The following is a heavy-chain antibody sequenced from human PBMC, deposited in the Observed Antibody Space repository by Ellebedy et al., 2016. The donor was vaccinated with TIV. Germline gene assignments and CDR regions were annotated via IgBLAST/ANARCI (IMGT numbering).Heavy chain of an antibody. CDR2: INPSGGST. Sequence: ASVKVSCKASGYIFSTYVIGWVRQAPGQGLEWMGIINPSGGSTSYAQKLQGRVTMTRDTSTSTVYMELSSLRSEDTAVYYCARDPGNRYSSSLRDWGQGTLVTVSS. CDR3: ARDPGNRYSSSLRD. D-gene: IGHD6-6*01. V-gene: IGHV1-46*04. J-gene: IGHJ4*02. CDR1: GYIFSTYV.